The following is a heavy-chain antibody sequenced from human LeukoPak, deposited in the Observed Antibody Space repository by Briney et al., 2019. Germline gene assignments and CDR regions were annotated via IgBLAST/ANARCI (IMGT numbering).Heavy chain of an antibody. J-gene: IGHJ4*02. CDR1: GGTFSSYA. CDR3: AREPNPGGRSGYFDY. Sequence: ASVKVSCKASGGTFSSYAISWVRQAPGQGLEWMGGIIPIFGTANYAQKFQGRVTITADESTSTAYMELSSLRSEDTAVYYCAREPNPGGRSGYFDYWGQGTLVTVSS. CDR2: IIPIFGTA. D-gene: IGHD2-15*01. V-gene: IGHV1-69*01.